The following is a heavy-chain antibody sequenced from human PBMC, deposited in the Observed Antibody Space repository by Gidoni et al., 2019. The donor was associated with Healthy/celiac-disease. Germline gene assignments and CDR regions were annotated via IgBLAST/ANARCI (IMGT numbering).Heavy chain of an antibody. D-gene: IGHD3-10*01. CDR3: AREGAYYGSGSYGNWFDP. J-gene: IGHJ5*02. Sequence: EVQLVQSGAEVKKPGESLRISCKGSGYSFTSYWISWVRQMPGKCLEWMGRIDTSDSYTNSSPSFQGHVTISADKSISPAYLQWSSLKASDTAMYYCAREGAYYGSGSYGNWFDPWGQGTLVTVSS. CDR2: IDTSDSYT. V-gene: IGHV5-10-1*01. CDR1: GYSFTSYW.